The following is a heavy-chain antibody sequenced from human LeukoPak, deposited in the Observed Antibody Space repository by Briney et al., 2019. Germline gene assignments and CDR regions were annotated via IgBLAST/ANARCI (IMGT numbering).Heavy chain of an antibody. CDR2: INRDGSQK. CDR1: GFSLSAYW. D-gene: IGHD3-22*01. Sequence: GGSLRLSCAASGFSLSAYWMTWVRQAPGKGLEWVANINRDGSQKNHVDSVKGRFTISRDNAKNSLYLQMNSLRAEDTAVYYCAKATMIVVVIPDYWGQGTLVTVSS. V-gene: IGHV3-7*03. CDR3: AKATMIVVVIPDY. J-gene: IGHJ4*02.